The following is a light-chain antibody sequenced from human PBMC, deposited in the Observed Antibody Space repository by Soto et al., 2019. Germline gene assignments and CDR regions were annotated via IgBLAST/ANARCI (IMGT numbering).Light chain of an antibody. CDR2: GAS. V-gene: IGKV3-20*01. CDR1: QSVSSYY. CDR3: QQYGSSRPWA. Sequence: EIVLTQSPGTLSLSPGERATLSCRASQSVSSYYLAWYQQKPGQAPRLLIHGASNRATGVPDRFRGSGSGTDFTLTISRLEPEDFAVYYCQQYGSSRPWAFGQGTKVEI. J-gene: IGKJ1*01.